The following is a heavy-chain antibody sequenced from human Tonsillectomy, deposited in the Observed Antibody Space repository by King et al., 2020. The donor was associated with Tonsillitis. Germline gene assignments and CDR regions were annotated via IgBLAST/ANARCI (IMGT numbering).Heavy chain of an antibody. CDR3: AKGGSGWYGGLDF. CDR2: IIVSGAGT. V-gene: IGHV3-23*04. J-gene: IGHJ4*02. CDR1: GFTFSSYA. D-gene: IGHD6-19*01. Sequence: VQLVESGGDLVQPGGSLRLSCAASGFTFSSYALNWVGQAPGKGLEWVSSIIVSGAGTLYADSVKGRFTISRDNSKNPLFLQMDGLRAEDTAVYYCAKGGSGWYGGLDFWGQGALVTVSS.